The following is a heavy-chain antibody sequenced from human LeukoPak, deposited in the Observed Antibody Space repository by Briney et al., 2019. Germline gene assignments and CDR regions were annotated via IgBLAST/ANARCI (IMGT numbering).Heavy chain of an antibody. CDR3: ARNRGGGSGYSDY. D-gene: IGHD3-22*01. V-gene: IGHV3-7*02. J-gene: IGHJ4*02. CDR2: IKSDGSDK. Sequence: GGSLRHSCAASGFTFSSYWMDSVRQAPGKGLERVALIKSDGSDKYCVDSVKGRFTVSKDNAKNSLYLQMNSLRAEDTAMYYCARNRGGGSGYSDYWGQGTLVTVSS. CDR1: GFTFSSYW.